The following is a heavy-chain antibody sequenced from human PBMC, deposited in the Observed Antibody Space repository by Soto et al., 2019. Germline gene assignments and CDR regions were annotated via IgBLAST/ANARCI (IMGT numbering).Heavy chain of an antibody. V-gene: IGHV3-66*01. CDR1: GFTVSSNY. Sequence: GGSLRLSCAASGFTVSSNYMSWVRQAPGKGLEWVSVIYSGGSTYYADSVKGRFIISRDNSKNTLYLQMNSLRAEDTAVYYCARDRVVRGKTDAFDIWGQGTMVTVS. J-gene: IGHJ3*02. CDR3: ARDRVVRGKTDAFDI. CDR2: IYSGGST. D-gene: IGHD3-10*01.